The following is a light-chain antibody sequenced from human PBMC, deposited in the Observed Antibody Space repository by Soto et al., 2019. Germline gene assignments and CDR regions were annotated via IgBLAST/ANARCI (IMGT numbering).Light chain of an antibody. CDR2: EVS. J-gene: IGLJ1*01. CDR3: SSYAGSNNLV. CDR1: SSDVGGYNY. Sequence: SVLTQPPSASGSPGQSVTISCTGTSSDVGGYNYVSWYQQHPGKAPKLMTYEVSKRPSGVPDRFSGSKSGNTASLTVSGLQAEDEADYYCSSYAGSNNLVFGTGTKVTVL. V-gene: IGLV2-8*01.